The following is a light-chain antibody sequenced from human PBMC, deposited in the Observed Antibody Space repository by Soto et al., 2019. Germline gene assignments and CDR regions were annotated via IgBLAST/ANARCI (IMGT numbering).Light chain of an antibody. CDR1: LSVTSGY. Sequence: IVLTQSPGTLSLSPGERTTLSCRASLSVTSGYLAWYQKKPGQAPRLLIYGASTRATGIPDRFSGSGSGTDFTLAISRLEPEDLAVYYCQQYGSSGTVFGQGTRLEIK. CDR2: GAS. J-gene: IGKJ5*01. CDR3: QQYGSSGTV. V-gene: IGKV3-20*01.